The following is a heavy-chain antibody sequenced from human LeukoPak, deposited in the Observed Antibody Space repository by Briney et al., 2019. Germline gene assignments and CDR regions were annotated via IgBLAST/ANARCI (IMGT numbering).Heavy chain of an antibody. V-gene: IGHV3-21*01. CDR3: ARGAYGGNSQVDY. J-gene: IGHJ4*02. CDR1: GFTFSSDS. Sequence: GGSLRLSCAASGFTFSSDSMNWVRQAPGKGLEWVSSISSSSSYIYYADSVKGRFTISRDNAKNSLYLQMNSLRAEDTAVYYCARGAYGGNSQVDYWGQGTLVTVSS. CDR2: ISSSSSYI. D-gene: IGHD4-17*01.